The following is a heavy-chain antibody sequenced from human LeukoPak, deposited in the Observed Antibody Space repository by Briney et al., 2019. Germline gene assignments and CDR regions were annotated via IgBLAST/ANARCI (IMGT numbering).Heavy chain of an antibody. CDR1: GYTFTGYY. J-gene: IGHJ4*02. D-gene: IGHD1-26*01. CDR3: ARVTRLLGATIDY. Sequence: ASVKVSCKASGYTFTGYYMHWVRQAPGQGLEWMGRINPNSGGTNYGQKFQGRVTMTRDTSISTAYMELSRLRSDDTAVYYCARVTRLLGATIDYWGQGTLVTVSS. V-gene: IGHV1-2*06. CDR2: INPNSGGT.